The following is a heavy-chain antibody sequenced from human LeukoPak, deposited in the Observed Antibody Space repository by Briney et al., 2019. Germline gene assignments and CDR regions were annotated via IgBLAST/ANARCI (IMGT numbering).Heavy chain of an antibody. D-gene: IGHD3-10*01. CDR2: ISSSGSTI. V-gene: IGHV3-11*01. CDR1: GFTFSDYY. CDR3: ASLYGSGSYYLGGVFDY. Sequence: GGSLRLSCAASGFTFSDYYMSWIRQAPGKGLEWVSYISSSGSTIYYADSVKGRFTISRDNAKNSLYLQMNSLRAEDTALYYCASLYGSGSYYLGGVFDYWGQGTLVTVSS. J-gene: IGHJ4*02.